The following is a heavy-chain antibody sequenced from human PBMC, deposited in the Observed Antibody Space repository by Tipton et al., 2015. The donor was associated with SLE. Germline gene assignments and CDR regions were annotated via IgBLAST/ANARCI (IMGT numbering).Heavy chain of an antibody. CDR2: IYYSGST. J-gene: IGHJ5*02. CDR3: ARAKGSSSWYRNWFDP. Sequence: TLSLTCTVSGDSISSGAFYWSWIRQHPGKGLEWIGYIYYSGSTFYNPSLKSRVTISVDTSKNQFSLKLSSVTAADTAVYYCARAKGSSSWYRNWFDPWGQGTLVTVSS. D-gene: IGHD6-13*01. V-gene: IGHV4-31*03. CDR1: GDSISSGAFY.